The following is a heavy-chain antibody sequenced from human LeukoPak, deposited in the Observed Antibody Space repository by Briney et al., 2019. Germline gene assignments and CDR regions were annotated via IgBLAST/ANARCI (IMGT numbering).Heavy chain of an antibody. CDR1: GGSISSSSYY. CDR2: IYYSGST. CDR3: ARGGVTTIAQYDY. J-gene: IGHJ4*02. Sequence: PSESLSLTCTVSGGSISSSSYYWGWIRQPPGKGLGWIGSIYYSGSTYYNPSLKSRVTISVDTSKNHFSLKLSSVTAADTAVYFCARGGVTTIAQYDYWGQGILVTVSS. V-gene: IGHV4-39*02. D-gene: IGHD5-12*01.